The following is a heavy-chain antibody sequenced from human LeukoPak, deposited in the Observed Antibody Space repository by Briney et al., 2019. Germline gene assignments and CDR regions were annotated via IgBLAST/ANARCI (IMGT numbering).Heavy chain of an antibody. CDR3: ARDDASDPSASFDL. D-gene: IGHD1-26*01. CDR2: NNPKSGGT. CDR1: GYSFRDDY. V-gene: IGHV1-2*02. Sequence: ASVTVSCKASGYSFRDDYIYWMRQAPGQGLEWVGWNNPKSGGTKHAQKFQGRVTMTGDTSINTAYMELSSLKSDDTALYYCARDDASDPSASFDLWGQGTMVTVSS. J-gene: IGHJ3*01.